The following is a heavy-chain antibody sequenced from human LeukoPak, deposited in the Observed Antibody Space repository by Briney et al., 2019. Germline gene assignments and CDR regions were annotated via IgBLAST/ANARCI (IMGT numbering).Heavy chain of an antibody. CDR3: ARVGSSSWYSFDY. CDR1: GYTFTGYY. V-gene: IGHV1-2*06. CDR2: IDPNSGGT. D-gene: IGHD6-13*01. J-gene: IGHJ4*02. Sequence: ASVKVSCKASGYTFTGYYMHWVRQAPGQGLEWMGRIDPNSGGTNYVQKFQGRVTMTRDTSISTAYMELSRLRSDDTAVYYCARVGSSSWYSFDYWGRGTLVTVSS.